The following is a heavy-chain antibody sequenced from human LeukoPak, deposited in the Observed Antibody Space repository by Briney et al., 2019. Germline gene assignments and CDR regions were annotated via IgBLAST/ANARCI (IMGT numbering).Heavy chain of an antibody. D-gene: IGHD5-24*01. V-gene: IGHV3-30*02. J-gene: IGHJ4*02. CDR3: AKVDAYNVGY. CDR2: IRYDGSNK. Sequence: PGGSLRLSCAASRFTFSTYGMHWVRQAPGKGLEWVAFIRYDGSNKYYADSVKGRFTISRDNSKNTLYLQMNSLRAEDTAVYYCAKVDAYNVGYWGQGTLATVSS. CDR1: RFTFSTYG.